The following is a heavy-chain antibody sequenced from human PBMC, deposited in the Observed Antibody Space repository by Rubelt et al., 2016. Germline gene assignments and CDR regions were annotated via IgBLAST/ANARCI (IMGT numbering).Heavy chain of an antibody. Sequence: QVQLQQWGAGLLKPSETLSLTCAVYGGSFSGYYWSWIHQPPGKGLEWIGEINHSGSTNYNPSLKSRVTISVDTSKTQFSLKLSSLTAADTAVYYCARGFPDRDVDIVATIDYWGQGTLVTVSS. CDR2: INHSGST. CDR1: GGSFSGYY. CDR3: ARGFPDRDVDIVATIDY. J-gene: IGHJ4*02. V-gene: IGHV4-34*01. D-gene: IGHD5-12*01.